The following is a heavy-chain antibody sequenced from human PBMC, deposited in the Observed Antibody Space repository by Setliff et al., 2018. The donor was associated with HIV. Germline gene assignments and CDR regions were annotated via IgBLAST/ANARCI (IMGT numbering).Heavy chain of an antibody. CDR3: GVSGGSSQGY. CDR2: ISYDGSNK. V-gene: IGHV3-30*07. J-gene: IGHJ4*02. CDR1: GFTFSSYA. D-gene: IGHD2-15*01. Sequence: GGSLRLSCAASGFTFSSYAMHWVRQAPGKGLEWVAVISYDGSNKYYADSVKGRFTISRDNAKNTHYLQMTSLRPEDTAVYYCGVSGGSSQGYWGQGTLVTVSS.